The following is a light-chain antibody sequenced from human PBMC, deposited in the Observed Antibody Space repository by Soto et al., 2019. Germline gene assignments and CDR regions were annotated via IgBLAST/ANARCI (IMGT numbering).Light chain of an antibody. Sequence: EIVMTQFPATLSVSTGERATLSCRASQTVSTNVAWYQRKPGQAPRLLIYDASTRANGIPARFSGSGSGTEFTLTISSLQSEDFAVYYCQHYNNLPLAFGQGTKVEIK. CDR2: DAS. J-gene: IGKJ1*01. CDR3: QHYNNLPLA. V-gene: IGKV3-15*01. CDR1: QTVSTN.